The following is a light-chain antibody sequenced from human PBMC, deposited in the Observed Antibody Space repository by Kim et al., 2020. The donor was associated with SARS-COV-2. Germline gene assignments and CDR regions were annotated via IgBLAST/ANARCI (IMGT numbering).Light chain of an antibody. CDR3: CSYAGRYTYV. V-gene: IGLV2-11*03. Sequence: GPLVPLPCTGTSHDCCVYGFVSWFQPHPGKAPQPIIPGCPKPPSGGPDRFSGPKSGHPASLAISGLQAEDGAYYYCCSYAGRYTYVFGDGTKVTVL. CDR1: SHDCCVYGF. J-gene: IGLJ1*01. CDR2: GCP.